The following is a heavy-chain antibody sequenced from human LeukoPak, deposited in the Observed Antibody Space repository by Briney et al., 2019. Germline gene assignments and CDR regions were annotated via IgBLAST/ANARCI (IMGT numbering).Heavy chain of an antibody. J-gene: IGHJ3*02. CDR1: GFTFEDYG. CDR2: INWNGGST. V-gene: IGHV3-20*04. Sequence: GGSLRLSCAPSGFTFEDYGMSWVRQAPGKGLEWVSGINWNGGSTGYADSVKGRFTISRDNAKNSLYLQMNSLRAEDTALYFCARDRSSSSWNAAFDIWGQGTTLTVSS. D-gene: IGHD2-2*01. CDR3: ARDRSSSSWNAAFDI.